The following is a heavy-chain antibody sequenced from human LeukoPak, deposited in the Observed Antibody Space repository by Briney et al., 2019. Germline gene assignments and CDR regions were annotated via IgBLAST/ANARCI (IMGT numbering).Heavy chain of an antibody. CDR2: ISGSGGST. CDR1: GFTFDDYA. V-gene: IGHV3-23*01. CDR3: ARPQQLVRFGLYYFDY. D-gene: IGHD6-13*01. J-gene: IGHJ4*02. Sequence: GGSLRLSCAASGFTFDDYAMHWVRQAPGKGLEWVSAISGSGGSTYYADSVKGRFTISRDNSKNTLYLQMNSLRAEDTAVYYCARPQQLVRFGLYYFDYWGQGTLVTVSS.